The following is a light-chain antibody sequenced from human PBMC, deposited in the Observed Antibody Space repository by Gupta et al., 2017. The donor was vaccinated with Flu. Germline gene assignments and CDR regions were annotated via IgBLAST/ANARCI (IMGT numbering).Light chain of an antibody. Sequence: SSDVGGYNYVSWYQQHPGKAPKLMIYEVSNRPSGVSNRFSGSKSGNTASLTISGLQAEDEADYYCSSYTSSSTNVVFGGGTKLTVL. CDR3: SSYTSSSTNVV. CDR2: EVS. J-gene: IGLJ2*01. V-gene: IGLV2-14*01. CDR1: SSDVGGYNY.